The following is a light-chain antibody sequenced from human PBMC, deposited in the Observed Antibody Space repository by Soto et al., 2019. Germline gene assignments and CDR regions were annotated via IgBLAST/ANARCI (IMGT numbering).Light chain of an antibody. J-gene: IGKJ1*01. CDR2: WAS. CDR1: QSVLYNSKNKNY. V-gene: IGKV4-1*01. CDR3: QQYQSSRK. Sequence: EIVMTQSPDSLAVSLGERATINCKFSQSVLYNSKNKNYIAWYQQKPGQPPKLLIYWASAREAGVPARFSGIGSGTAVTLTSRSLQAEDVAVYDCQQYQSSRKFGQGPKVYIE.